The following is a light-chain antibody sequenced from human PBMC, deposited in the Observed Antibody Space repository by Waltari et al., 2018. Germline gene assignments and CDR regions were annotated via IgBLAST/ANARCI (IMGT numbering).Light chain of an antibody. Sequence: DIVMTQSPLSLPVTPGEPASIPCRSSPSLLHSNGNNDSDWYLQKPGQSPQLLIYLGSNRASGVPDRFSGSGSGTDFTLKISRVEAEDVGVYFCQQYYGSPSLTFGGGTKVEIK. CDR2: LGS. J-gene: IGKJ4*01. CDR3: QQYYGSPSLT. CDR1: PSLLHSNGNND. V-gene: IGKV2-28*01.